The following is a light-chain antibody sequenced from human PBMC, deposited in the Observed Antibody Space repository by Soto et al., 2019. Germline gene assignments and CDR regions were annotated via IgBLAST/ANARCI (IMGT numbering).Light chain of an antibody. CDR1: QSVGSG. CDR2: GAS. Sequence: EIVMTQSPATLSVSPGERATLSCRASQSVGSGLSWYQQKPGQAPRLLIYGASTRATGIPARFSGSGSGTEFSITTSILQSEEDAVYYYHQHNNDSPYTFGQGTKVEIK. CDR3: HQHNNDSPYT. V-gene: IGKV3-15*01. J-gene: IGKJ2*01.